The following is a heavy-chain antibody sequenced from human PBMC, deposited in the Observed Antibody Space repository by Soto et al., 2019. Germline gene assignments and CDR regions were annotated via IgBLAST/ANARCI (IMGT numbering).Heavy chain of an antibody. CDR1: GYSFTSYW. D-gene: IGHD1-26*01. Sequence: GESLKISCKGSGYSFTSYWIGWVRQMPGKGLEWMGIIYPGDSDTRYSPSFQGQVTISADKSISTAYLQWSSLKASDTAMYYCARRRDSGSYTPYNWFAPWGQGTLVTVSS. J-gene: IGHJ5*02. CDR2: IYPGDSDT. V-gene: IGHV5-51*01. CDR3: ARRRDSGSYTPYNWFAP.